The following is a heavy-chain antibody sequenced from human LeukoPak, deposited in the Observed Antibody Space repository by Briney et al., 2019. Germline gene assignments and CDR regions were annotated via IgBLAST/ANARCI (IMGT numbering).Heavy chain of an antibody. J-gene: IGHJ4*02. CDR3: ARAGGGLDC. CDR1: AYTFTGYY. D-gene: IGHD3-16*01. CDR2: INPNNGDT. Sequence: ASVKVSCKASAYTFTGYYVHWVRQAPGQGLEWMGWINPNNGDTNSAQKFQGRVTMTRDTSINTAYMELTSLTSDDTAVYYCARAGGGLDCWGQGTPVTVSS. V-gene: IGHV1-2*02.